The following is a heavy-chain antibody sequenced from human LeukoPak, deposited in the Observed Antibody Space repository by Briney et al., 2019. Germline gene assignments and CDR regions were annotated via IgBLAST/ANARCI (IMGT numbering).Heavy chain of an antibody. CDR3: ARDKSGSSGWYSYFDY. CDR1: GYTFTGYY. J-gene: IGHJ4*02. V-gene: IGHV1-2*02. CDR2: IDPNSGGT. D-gene: IGHD6-19*01. Sequence: ASVKVSCKASGYTFTGYYIHWVRQAPGQGLEWMGWIDPNSGGTNYAQKLRGRVTMTRDTSISTAYMELSRLRSDDTAVYYCARDKSGSSGWYSYFDYWGQGTPVIASS.